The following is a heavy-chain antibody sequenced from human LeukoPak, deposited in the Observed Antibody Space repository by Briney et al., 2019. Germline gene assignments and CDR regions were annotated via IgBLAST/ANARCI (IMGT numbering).Heavy chain of an antibody. V-gene: IGHV3-7*05. CDR1: GFTFSSYW. Sequence: GGSLRLFCAASGFTFSSYWMTWVRQAPGKGLEWVANIKQDGSGKYYVNSVKGRFTISRDNAKNSLFLQMNSLRVEDTAVYYCAGGQGWLLDYWGQGTLVTVSS. CDR2: IKQDGSGK. J-gene: IGHJ4*02. CDR3: AGGQGWLLDY. D-gene: IGHD2-15*01.